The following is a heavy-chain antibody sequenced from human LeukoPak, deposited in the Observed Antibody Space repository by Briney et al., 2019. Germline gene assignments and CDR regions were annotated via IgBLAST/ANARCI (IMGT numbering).Heavy chain of an antibody. J-gene: IGHJ4*02. CDR1: GFTFTSFG. CDR2: IRYDGNHQ. V-gene: IGHV3-30*02. CDR3: ARGPWGTAAACHFDH. D-gene: IGHD6-13*01. Sequence: GGSLKLSCVASGFTFTSFGMHWVRQAPGKGLQWVASIRYDGNHQFYADSVQGRFTISRDNSRRTVSLQMNSLRSDDSALYYCARGPWGTAAACHFDHWGRGSLVTVSS.